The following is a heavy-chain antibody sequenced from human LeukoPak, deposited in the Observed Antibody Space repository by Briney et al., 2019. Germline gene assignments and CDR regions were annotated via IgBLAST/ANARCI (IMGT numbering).Heavy chain of an antibody. J-gene: IGHJ4*02. CDR3: ARAVVRGVSVRY. CDR2: IYYSGST. Sequence: SQTLSLTCAVSGGSISSGGYYWSWIRQHPGKGLEWIGYIYYSGSTYYNPSLKSRVTISVDTSKNQFSLKLSSVTAADTAVYYCARAVVRGVSVRYWGQGTLVTVSS. CDR1: GGSISSGGYY. D-gene: IGHD3-10*01. V-gene: IGHV4-31*11.